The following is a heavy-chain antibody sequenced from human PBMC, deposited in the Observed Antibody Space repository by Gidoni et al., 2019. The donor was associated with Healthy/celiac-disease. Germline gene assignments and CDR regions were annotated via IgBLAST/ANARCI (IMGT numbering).Heavy chain of an antibody. V-gene: IGHV3-30-3*01. CDR3: ARARILYSWGDY. J-gene: IGHJ4*02. D-gene: IGHD2-8*01. CDR1: GFTFSSYA. CDR2: ISYDGSNK. Sequence: QVQLVESGGGVVQPGRSLRLSCAASGFTFSSYAMHWVRQAPGKGLEWVAVISYDGSNKYYADSVKGRFTISRDNSKNTLYLQMNSLRAEDTAVYYCARARILYSWGDYWGQGTLVTVSS.